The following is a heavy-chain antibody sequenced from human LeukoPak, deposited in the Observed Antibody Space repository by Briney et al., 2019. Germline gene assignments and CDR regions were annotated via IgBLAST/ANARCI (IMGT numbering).Heavy chain of an antibody. CDR3: ARQGSNSSGWYPVDD. CDR1: GYTLTGYY. CDR2: RNPNSGGT. V-gene: IGHV1-2*07. Sequence: VASVKVSSKAAGYTLTGYYMHWLRQAPGQGLEWMGWRNPNSGGTKYAHTFQGRVTLTRDTSISTAYLELSSLTSDDTAVYFWARQGSNSSGWYPVDDWGQGTLVTVSS. D-gene: IGHD6-19*01. J-gene: IGHJ4*02.